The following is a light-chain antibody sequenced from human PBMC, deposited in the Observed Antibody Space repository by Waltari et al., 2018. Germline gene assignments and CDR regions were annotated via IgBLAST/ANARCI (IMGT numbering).Light chain of an antibody. J-gene: IGLJ2*01. V-gene: IGLV1-40*01. CDR3: QSYDSSRSGVI. CDR2: ANT. Sequence: QSLLTQPPSVSGAPGPRVTIPCTGSTSTIGAGFNVQWYQHLPGKAPKLLLYANTKRPSGVPDRFSASKSGTSASLAITGLQAEDEADYYCQSYDSSRSGVIFGGGTKLTVL. CDR1: TSTIGAGFN.